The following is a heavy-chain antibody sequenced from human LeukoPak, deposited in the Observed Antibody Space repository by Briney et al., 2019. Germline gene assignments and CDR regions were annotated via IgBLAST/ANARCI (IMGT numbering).Heavy chain of an antibody. V-gene: IGHV4-38-2*02. CDR3: ARDGAVAGTYFDY. CDR1: GYSIDSGYY. Sequence: PSETLSLTCTVSGYSIDSGYYWGWIRQPPGKGLEWIGSIYYTGSTYYNPSLKSRVTIAVDTSKNQLSLRLSSVTAADTAVYYCARDGAVAGTYFDYWGQGTLVTVSS. D-gene: IGHD6-19*01. CDR2: IYYTGST. J-gene: IGHJ4*02.